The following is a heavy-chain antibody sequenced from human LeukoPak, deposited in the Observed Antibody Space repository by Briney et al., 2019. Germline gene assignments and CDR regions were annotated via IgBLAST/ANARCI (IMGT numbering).Heavy chain of an antibody. J-gene: IGHJ3*02. CDR1: GYTFTSYY. CDR3: ARGFWDILTGYPLIDI. V-gene: IGHV1-46*01. CDR2: INPSGGST. D-gene: IGHD3-9*01. Sequence: ASVKVSCKASGYTFTSYYMHWVRQAPGQGLEWMGIINPSGGSTSYAQKFQGRVTMTRDMSTSTAYMELSSLRSEDTAVYYCARGFWDILTGYPLIDIWGQGTMVTVSS.